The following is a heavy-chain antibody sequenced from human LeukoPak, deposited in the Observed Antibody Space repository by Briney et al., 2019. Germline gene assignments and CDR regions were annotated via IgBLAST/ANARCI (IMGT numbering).Heavy chain of an antibody. CDR1: GGSISSYY. J-gene: IGHJ5*02. CDR2: IYYSGST. Sequence: SETLSLTCTVPGGSISSYYWSWIRQPPGKGLEWIGYIYYSGSTNYNPSLKSRVTISVDTSKNQFSLKLRSVTAADTAVYYCARDSGTTGEVKFDPWGQGTLVTVSS. D-gene: IGHD1-7*01. V-gene: IGHV4-59*12. CDR3: ARDSGTTGEVKFDP.